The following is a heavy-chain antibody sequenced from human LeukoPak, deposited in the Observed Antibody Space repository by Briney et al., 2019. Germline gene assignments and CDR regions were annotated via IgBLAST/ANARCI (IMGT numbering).Heavy chain of an antibody. Sequence: SETLSLTCTASGGSISSYYWSWIRQPPGKGLECIGYIYYSGSTIYYPSLKRRVTISVDTSKNQFSLKLSSVTTADTAVYYCARAVAGSNWFDPGGQGTLVTVSS. J-gene: IGHJ5*02. D-gene: IGHD6-19*01. CDR2: IYYSGST. CDR3: ARAVAGSNWFDP. V-gene: IGHV4-59*01. CDR1: GGSISSYY.